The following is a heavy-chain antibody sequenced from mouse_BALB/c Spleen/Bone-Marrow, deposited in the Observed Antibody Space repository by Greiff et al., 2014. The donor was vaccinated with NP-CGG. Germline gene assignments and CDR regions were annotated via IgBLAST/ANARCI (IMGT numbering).Heavy chain of an antibody. CDR2: INPSNGGT. D-gene: IGHD1-2*01. J-gene: IGHJ4*01. V-gene: IGHV1S81*02. CDR1: GYTFTNYY. CDR3: SRHYYNTPYYAMDY. Sequence: QVHVKQSGAELVKPGASVKLSCKASGYTFTNYYIYWVKQRPGQGLEWIGGINPSNGGTKFNEKFKNKATLTIDKSSSTAYIQLSSLTSEDSAVYYCSRHYYNTPYYAMDYWGQGTSVTVSS.